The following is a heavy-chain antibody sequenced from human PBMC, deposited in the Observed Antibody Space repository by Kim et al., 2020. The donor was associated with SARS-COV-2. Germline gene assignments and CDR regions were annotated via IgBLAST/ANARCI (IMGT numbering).Heavy chain of an antibody. Sequence: SETLSLTCTVSGGSISSGGYYWSWIRQHPGKGLEWIGYIYYSGSTYYNPSLKSRVTISVDTSKNQFSLKLSSVTAADTAVYYCARTASSTSRIGYYYYMDVWGKGTTVTVSS. CDR3: ARTASSTSRIGYYYYMDV. CDR2: IYYSGST. D-gene: IGHD2-2*01. CDR1: GGSISSGGYY. J-gene: IGHJ6*03. V-gene: IGHV4-31*03.